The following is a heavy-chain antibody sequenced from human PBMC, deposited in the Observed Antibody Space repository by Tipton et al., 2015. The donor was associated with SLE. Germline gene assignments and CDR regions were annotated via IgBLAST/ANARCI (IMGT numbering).Heavy chain of an antibody. V-gene: IGHV1-2*02. CDR1: GYTFTGYY. D-gene: IGHD2-15*01. J-gene: IGHJ1*01. Sequence: QSGPEVKKPGASVKVSCKASGYTFTGYYMHWVRQAPGQGLEWMGWINPNSGGTNYAQKFQGRVTMTRDTSISTAYMELSRLRSGDTAVYYCARAPRDIVVYFQHWGQGTLVTVSS. CDR2: INPNSGGT. CDR3: ARAPRDIVVYFQH.